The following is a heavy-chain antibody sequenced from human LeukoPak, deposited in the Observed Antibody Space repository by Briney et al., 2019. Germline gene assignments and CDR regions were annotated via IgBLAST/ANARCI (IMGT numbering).Heavy chain of an antibody. CDR1: GDSVSSNSAA. D-gene: IGHD3-22*01. Sequence: SQTLSLTCAISGDSVSSNSAAWNWIRQSPSRGLEWLGRTYYRSKWYNDYAVSVKSRITINPDTSKNQFSLQLNSVTPEDTAVYYCARTPRVDYYDSSVNAFDIWGQGTMVTVSS. CDR2: TYYRSKWYN. J-gene: IGHJ3*02. V-gene: IGHV6-1*01. CDR3: ARTPRVDYYDSSVNAFDI.